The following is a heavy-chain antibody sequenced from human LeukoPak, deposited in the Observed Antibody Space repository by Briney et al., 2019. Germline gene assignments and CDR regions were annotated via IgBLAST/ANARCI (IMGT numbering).Heavy chain of an antibody. J-gene: IGHJ5*02. V-gene: IGHV4-34*01. CDR1: GGSFSGYY. Sequence: PSETLSLTCAVYGGSFSGYYWSWIRQPPGKGLEWIGEINHSGSTNYNPSLKSRVTIPVDTSKNQFSLKRSSVTAADTAVYYCARARRRFDPWGQGTLVTVSS. CDR3: ARARRRFDP. CDR2: INHSGST.